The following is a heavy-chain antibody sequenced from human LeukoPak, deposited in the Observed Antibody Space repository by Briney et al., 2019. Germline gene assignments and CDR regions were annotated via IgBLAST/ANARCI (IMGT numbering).Heavy chain of an antibody. CDR3: AREPTPLYDFWSGYKRDGFDY. CDR1: GYTFTSYG. V-gene: IGHV1-18*01. D-gene: IGHD3-3*01. J-gene: IGHJ4*02. Sequence: GASVKVSCKASGYTFTSYGISWVRQAPGQGLEWMGWISAYNGNTNYAQKLQGRVTMTTDTSTSTAYMELRSLRSDDTAVYYCAREPTPLYDFWSGYKRDGFDYWGQGTLVTVPS. CDR2: ISAYNGNT.